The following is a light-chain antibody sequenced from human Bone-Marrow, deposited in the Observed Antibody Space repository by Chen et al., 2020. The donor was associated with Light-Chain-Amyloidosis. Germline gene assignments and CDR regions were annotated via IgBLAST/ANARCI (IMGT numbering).Light chain of an antibody. Sequence: SYELTQPPSVSVSPGQTARITCSGDDLPTKYAYWYQQKPGQAPVLVIHRDTERPSGISGPFSGSSSGKTATLTISGVQAEDEADYHCQSAENSGTYEVIFGGGTKLTVL. CDR1: DLPTKY. CDR2: RDT. V-gene: IGLV3-25*03. J-gene: IGLJ2*01. CDR3: QSAENSGTYEVI.